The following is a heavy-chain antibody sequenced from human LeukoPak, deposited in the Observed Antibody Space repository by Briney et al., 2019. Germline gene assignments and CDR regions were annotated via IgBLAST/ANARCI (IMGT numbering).Heavy chain of an antibody. V-gene: IGHV3-53*04. Sequence: GGSLRLSCAASGFTVSSNYTSWVRQAPGKGLEWVSVIYSGGSTYYADSVKGRFTISRHNSKNTLYLQMNSLRAEDTAVYYCAGGYSYGLRPYYYYGMDVWGQGTTVTVSS. CDR1: GFTVSSNY. J-gene: IGHJ6*02. D-gene: IGHD5-18*01. CDR3: AGGYSYGLRPYYYYGMDV. CDR2: IYSGGST.